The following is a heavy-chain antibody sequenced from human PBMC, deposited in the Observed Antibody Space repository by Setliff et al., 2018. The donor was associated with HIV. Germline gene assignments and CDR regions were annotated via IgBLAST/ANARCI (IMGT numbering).Heavy chain of an antibody. J-gene: IGHJ3*02. V-gene: IGHV1-18*01. CDR2: ISAYNGNT. Sequence: GASVKVSCKASGYTFSTYGISWVRQAPGQGLEWMGWISAYNGNTNYAQKLQGRVTLTTDTSTSTAYMELRSLRSDDTAMYYCARGGSLFTMTTHPFDIWGQGTMVTVSS. D-gene: IGHD3-22*01. CDR3: ARGGSLFTMTTHPFDI. CDR1: GYTFSTYG.